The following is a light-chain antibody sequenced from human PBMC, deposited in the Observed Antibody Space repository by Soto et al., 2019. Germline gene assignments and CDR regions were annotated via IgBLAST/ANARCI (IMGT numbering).Light chain of an antibody. Sequence: EIVLTQSPATLSVSPGKGPTLSCKASQNVYNNLAWYQQRPGQPPRLLIYDASTRATGISARFSGSGYGTEFTLTISSLQSEDFAVYFCQQCRNWPLTFGGGTKVDIK. CDR2: DAS. CDR3: QQCRNWPLT. J-gene: IGKJ4*01. V-gene: IGKV3-15*01. CDR1: QNVYNN.